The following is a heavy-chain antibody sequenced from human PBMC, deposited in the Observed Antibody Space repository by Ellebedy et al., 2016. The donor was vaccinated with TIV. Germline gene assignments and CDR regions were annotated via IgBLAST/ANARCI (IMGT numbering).Heavy chain of an antibody. Sequence: SETLSLTCTVSGGSISSYYWSWIRQPAGKGLEWIGRIYTSGSTNYNPSLKSRVTMSVDTSKNQFSLKLSSVTAADTAVYYCARGRATMVRGVPLMDVWGQGTTVTVSS. J-gene: IGHJ6*02. V-gene: IGHV4-4*07. D-gene: IGHD3-10*01. CDR2: IYTSGST. CDR3: ARGRATMVRGVPLMDV. CDR1: GGSISSYY.